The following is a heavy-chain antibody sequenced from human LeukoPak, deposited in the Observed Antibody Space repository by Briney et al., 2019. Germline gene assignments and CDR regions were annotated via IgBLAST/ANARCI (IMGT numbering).Heavy chain of an antibody. CDR3: ARGEGSGWYWAFDI. V-gene: IGHV4-59*01. Sequence: SETLSLTCTVSGGSIISYYWGWIRQSPRRGLEWSGYIYSTGSTNYNPSLQSRVTISVDTSKHQFSLKLRSVTAADTAIYYCARGEGSGWYWAFDIWGQGTMVTVSS. D-gene: IGHD6-19*01. CDR2: IYSTGST. J-gene: IGHJ3*02. CDR1: GGSIISYY.